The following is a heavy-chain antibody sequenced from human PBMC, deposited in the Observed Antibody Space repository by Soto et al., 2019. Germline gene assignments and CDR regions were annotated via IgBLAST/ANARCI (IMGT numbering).Heavy chain of an antibody. Sequence: QVQLVQSGAEVKKPGSSVKVSCKASGGTFSSYAISWVRQAPGQGLEWMGGIIPIFGTANYAQKFQGRVTSTVGESTGRAYMELRSLRSEDTAFYYCARVPAAIVDYYYGMDVWGQGTTVTVSS. V-gene: IGHV1-69*01. D-gene: IGHD2-2*02. CDR3: ARVPAAIVDYYYGMDV. CDR1: GGTFSSYA. J-gene: IGHJ6*02. CDR2: IIPIFGTA.